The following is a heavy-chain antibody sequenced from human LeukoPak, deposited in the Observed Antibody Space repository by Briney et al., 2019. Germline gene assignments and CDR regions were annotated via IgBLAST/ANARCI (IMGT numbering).Heavy chain of an antibody. J-gene: IGHJ6*03. V-gene: IGHV4-59*01. CDR1: DDSITMYY. CDR3: TRGSIAYYYMDV. Sequence: PSETLSLTCSVSDDSITMYYWTWIRQPPGKGLEWIGYVDHTGSTNFNPSLNGRVSISRDTSKNQFSLKLSSVTAADTAVYYCTRGSIAYYYMDVWGKGTTVTISS. D-gene: IGHD3-22*01. CDR2: VDHTGST.